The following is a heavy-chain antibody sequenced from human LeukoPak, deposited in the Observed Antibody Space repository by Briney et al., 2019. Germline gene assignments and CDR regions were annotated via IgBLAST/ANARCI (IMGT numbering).Heavy chain of an antibody. Sequence: ASVKVSCKASGGTFSSYAISWVRQAPGQGLEWMGWMNPNSGNTGYAQKFQGRVTMTRTTSISTAYMELSSLRSEDTAVYYCARVRRYYGSGSYYEDYWGQGTLVTVSS. V-gene: IGHV1-8*02. D-gene: IGHD3-10*01. CDR2: MNPNSGNT. CDR1: GGTFSSYA. J-gene: IGHJ4*02. CDR3: ARVRRYYGSGSYYEDY.